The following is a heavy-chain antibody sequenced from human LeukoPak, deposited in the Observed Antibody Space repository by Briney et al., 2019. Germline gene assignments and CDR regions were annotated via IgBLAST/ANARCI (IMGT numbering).Heavy chain of an antibody. CDR1: GGSISGHY. Sequence: NPSETLSLTCTVSGGSISGHYWSWVRQPPGKGLEFIGFICNNVTNYNPSLKSRLTISADTSKNQFSLRLSSMTAADTAVYYCASLPALWGQGTLVTVSS. CDR2: ICNNVT. CDR3: ASLPAL. J-gene: IGHJ4*02. D-gene: IGHD2-2*01. V-gene: IGHV4-59*11.